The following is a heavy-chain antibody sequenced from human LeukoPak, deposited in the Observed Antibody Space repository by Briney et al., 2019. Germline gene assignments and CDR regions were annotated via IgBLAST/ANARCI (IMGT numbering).Heavy chain of an antibody. CDR2: INAGNGNT. Sequence: GASVKVSCKASGYTFTSYAIHWVRQAPGQRLEWMGWINAGNGNTKYSQKFQGRVTITADESMSTAYMELSSLRSEDTAVYYCARGYCSSTSCYFDYWGQGTLVTVSS. J-gene: IGHJ4*02. D-gene: IGHD2-2*01. CDR1: GYTFTSYA. CDR3: ARGYCSSTSCYFDY. V-gene: IGHV1-3*01.